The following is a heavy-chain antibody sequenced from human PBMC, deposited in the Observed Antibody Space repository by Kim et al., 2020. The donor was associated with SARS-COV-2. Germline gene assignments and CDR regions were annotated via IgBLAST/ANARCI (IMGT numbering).Heavy chain of an antibody. Sequence: ASVKVSCKASGYTFTSYDINWVRQATGQGLEWMGWMNPNSGNTGYAQKFQGRVTMTRNTSISTAYMELSSLRSEDTAVYYCARGGRYCSGGSCYSHRPFDYWGQGTLVTVSS. D-gene: IGHD2-15*01. J-gene: IGHJ4*02. V-gene: IGHV1-8*01. CDR1: GYTFTSYD. CDR3: ARGGRYCSGGSCYSHRPFDY. CDR2: MNPNSGNT.